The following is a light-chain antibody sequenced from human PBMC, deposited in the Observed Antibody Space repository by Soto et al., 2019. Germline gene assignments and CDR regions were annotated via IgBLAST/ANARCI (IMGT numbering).Light chain of an antibody. CDR3: SSYTSSSTYV. J-gene: IGLJ1*01. CDR2: DVS. V-gene: IGLV2-14*03. Sequence: QSVLTQPASVSGSPGQSIAISCTGTSSDVGGYNYVSWYQQHPGKTPKLMICDVSNRPSGVSNRFSGSKSGNTASLTISGLQAEDEAEYYCSSYTSSSTYVSGTGTKVTVL. CDR1: SSDVGGYNY.